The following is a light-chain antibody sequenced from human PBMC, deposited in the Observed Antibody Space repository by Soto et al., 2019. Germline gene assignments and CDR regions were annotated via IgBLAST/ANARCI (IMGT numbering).Light chain of an antibody. CDR3: QQYYSFPFT. CDR1: QSVSSS. J-gene: IGKJ3*01. CDR2: SGY. Sequence: EVVVTQSPDTLSLSPGETATLSCRASQSVSSSVAWYQHKPGQSPRLVVYSGYKRAPGIPARFSGSGSGTDFTLTISCLQSEDFATYYCQQYYSFPFTFGPGTKVDIK. V-gene: IGKV3-15*01.